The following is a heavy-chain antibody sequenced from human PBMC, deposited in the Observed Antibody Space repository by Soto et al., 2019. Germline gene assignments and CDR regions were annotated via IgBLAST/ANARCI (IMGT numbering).Heavy chain of an antibody. Sequence: QVQLVQSGAEVKKPESSVKVSCKAPGGTFSTYAISWVRQAPGQGLEWMGGIIPMFGTANYAQRFQDRVTITADESTNTAYMELCSLRSEDTAVYFCASGIQLWLRRINNGYSGWGQGTLVTVSS. V-gene: IGHV1-69*12. CDR1: GGTFSTYA. D-gene: IGHD5-18*01. CDR2: IIPMFGTA. CDR3: ASGIQLWLRRINNGYSG. J-gene: IGHJ4*02.